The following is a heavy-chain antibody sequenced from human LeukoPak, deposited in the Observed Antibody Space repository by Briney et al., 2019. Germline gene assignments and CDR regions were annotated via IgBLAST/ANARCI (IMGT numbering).Heavy chain of an antibody. V-gene: IGHV4-38-2*02. CDR2: VYHSGST. Sequence: SGTLSLTCTVSGYSISSGYYWGWIRQPPGKGLEWIGSVYHSGSTYYNPSLKSRVTISVDTSKNQFSLKLSSVTAADTSVYYCARHYAQPGAFDVWGQGTMVTVSS. CDR1: GYSISSGYY. D-gene: IGHD3-16*01. J-gene: IGHJ3*01. CDR3: ARHYAQPGAFDV.